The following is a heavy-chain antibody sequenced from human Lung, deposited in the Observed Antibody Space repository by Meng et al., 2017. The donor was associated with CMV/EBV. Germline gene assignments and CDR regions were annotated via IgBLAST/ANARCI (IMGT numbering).Heavy chain of an antibody. CDR2: ISGSGGST. CDR3: AKGRSLGYYYYGMDV. D-gene: IGHD3-16*02. Sequence: GGSXRLXXAASGFTFSSYAMSWVRQAPGKGLEWVSAISGSGGSTYYADSVKGRFTISRDNSKNTLYLQMNSLRAEDTAVYYCAKGRSLGYYYYGMDVWGQGXTVTVSS. CDR1: GFTFSSYA. J-gene: IGHJ6*02. V-gene: IGHV3-23*01.